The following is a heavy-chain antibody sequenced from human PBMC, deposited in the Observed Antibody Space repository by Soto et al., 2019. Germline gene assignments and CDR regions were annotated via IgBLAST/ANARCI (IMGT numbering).Heavy chain of an antibody. CDR1: GYTFTSYA. CDR3: ARDGSDIVVVPAANWNWFDP. CDR2: INAGNGNT. J-gene: IGHJ5*02. Sequence: ASVKVSCKASGYTFTSYAMHWVRQAPGQRLEWMGWINAGNGNTKYSQKFQGRVTITRDTSASTAYMELSSLRSEDTAVYYCARDGSDIVVVPAANWNWFDPWGQGTLVTVSS. D-gene: IGHD2-2*01. V-gene: IGHV1-3*01.